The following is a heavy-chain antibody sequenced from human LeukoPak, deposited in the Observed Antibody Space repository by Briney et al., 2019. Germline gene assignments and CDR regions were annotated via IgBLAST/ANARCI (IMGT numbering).Heavy chain of an antibody. CDR1: GGSISSYY. CDR3: ARLLAPLDAFDI. CDR2: IYYSGST. J-gene: IGHJ3*02. V-gene: IGHV4-59*08. Sequence: PSETLSLTCTVSGGSISSYYWSWIGQPPGKGLEWIGYIYYSGSTNYNPSLKSRVTISVDTSKNQFSLKLSSVTAADTAVYYCARLLAPLDAFDIWGQGTMVTVSS.